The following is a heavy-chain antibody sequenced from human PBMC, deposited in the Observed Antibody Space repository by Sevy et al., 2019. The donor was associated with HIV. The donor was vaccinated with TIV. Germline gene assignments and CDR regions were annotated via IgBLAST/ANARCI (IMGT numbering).Heavy chain of an antibody. D-gene: IGHD3-22*01. V-gene: IGHV3-23*01. CDR3: AKVEQRMIGAFDI. CDR1: GFTFSSYA. J-gene: IGHJ3*02. Sequence: GGSLRLSCAASGFTFSSYATSWVRQAPGKGLEWVSAISGSGGSTYYADSVKGRFTISRDNSKNTLYLQMNSLRAEDTAVYYCAKVEQRMIGAFDIWGQGTMVTVSS. CDR2: ISGSGGST.